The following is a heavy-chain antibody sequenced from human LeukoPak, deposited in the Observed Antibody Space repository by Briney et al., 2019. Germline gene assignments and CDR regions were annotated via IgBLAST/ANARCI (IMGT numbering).Heavy chain of an antibody. D-gene: IGHD3-3*01. Sequence: PGGSLRLSCAASGFTFSNYNMSWVRQAPGKGLEWVSYISSSSSTIHYAASVKGRFTISRDNAKNSLYLQMNSLRAEDTAVYYCARDFLEDGYWGQGTLVTVSS. J-gene: IGHJ4*02. CDR1: GFTFSNYN. CDR2: ISSSSSTI. CDR3: ARDFLEDGY. V-gene: IGHV3-48*01.